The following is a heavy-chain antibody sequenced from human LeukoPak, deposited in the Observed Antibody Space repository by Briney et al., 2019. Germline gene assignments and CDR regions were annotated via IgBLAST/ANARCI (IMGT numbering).Heavy chain of an antibody. D-gene: IGHD1-1*01. V-gene: IGHV3-23*01. CDR3: AKVSWVSNGVAVL. CDR1: GFTFSSYA. J-gene: IGHJ4*02. Sequence: VGSLRLSCAAPGFTFSSYAMSCVCAAPARGLEWVSSLRGNGDTFYADSVKGRFTLSRDESRNTVYLQLSNLRVEDTAVYYCAKVSWVSNGVAVLWGQGTVVTVSS. CDR2: LRGNGDT.